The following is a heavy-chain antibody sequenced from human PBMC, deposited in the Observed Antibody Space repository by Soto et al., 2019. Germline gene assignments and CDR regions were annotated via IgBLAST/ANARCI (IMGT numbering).Heavy chain of an antibody. CDR3: AKGGSDYRYYYYYGMDV. CDR1: GLSFGGYY. J-gene: IGHJ6*02. Sequence: PSVTLSLTYAFYGLSFGGYYWSWIRQTQGKGLEWIGEINHSGSTNYNPSPKSRVTISVDTSKNQFSLKLSSVTAADTAVYYCAKGGSDYRYYYYYGMDVWGQGTTVNLSS. V-gene: IGHV4-34*01. CDR2: INHSGST. D-gene: IGHD4-4*01.